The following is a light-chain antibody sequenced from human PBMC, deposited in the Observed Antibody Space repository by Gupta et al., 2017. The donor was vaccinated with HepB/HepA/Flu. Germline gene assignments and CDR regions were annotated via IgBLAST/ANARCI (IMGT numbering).Light chain of an antibody. CDR1: SANTGTYT. CDR2: LNN. Sequence: QSVLSKPPSASGPPGQRVTTSCSGTSANTGTYTVNWYQQFPGSAPKHLIYLNNHRPSGVSDRFSGSKSGTSASLAINGLQAEDEADYFCSLYDISLRGVFGGGTKLTVL. CDR3: SLYDISLRGV. J-gene: IGLJ2*01. V-gene: IGLV1-44*01.